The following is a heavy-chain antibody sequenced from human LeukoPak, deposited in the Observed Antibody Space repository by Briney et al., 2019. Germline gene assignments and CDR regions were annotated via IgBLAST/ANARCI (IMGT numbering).Heavy chain of an antibody. J-gene: IGHJ4*02. D-gene: IGHD5-18*01. CDR1: GFTFSSYA. CDR3: AKDHLGLRYSYGYAKFPFDY. CDR2: ISGSGGST. Sequence: GGFLRLSCAASGFTFSSYAMSWVRQAPGKGLEWVSAISGSGGSTYYADSVKGRFTISRDNSKNTLYLQMNSLRAEDTAVYYCAKDHLGLRYSYGYAKFPFDYWGQGTLVTVSS. V-gene: IGHV3-23*01.